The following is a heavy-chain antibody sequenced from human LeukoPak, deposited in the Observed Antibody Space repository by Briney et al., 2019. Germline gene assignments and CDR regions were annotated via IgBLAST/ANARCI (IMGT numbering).Heavy chain of an antibody. CDR2: IYYSGST. V-gene: IGHV4-39*01. J-gene: IGHJ5*02. Sequence: SETLSLTCTVSGGSISSSSYYWGWIRQPPGKGLEWYGSIYYSGSTYYNRSLKSRATISVDTSKNQFSLKRSSVTAADTAVYYCARDLGIAVAKTISTWFDPWGQGTLVTVSS. CDR1: GGSISSSSYY. D-gene: IGHD6-19*01. CDR3: ARDLGIAVAKTISTWFDP.